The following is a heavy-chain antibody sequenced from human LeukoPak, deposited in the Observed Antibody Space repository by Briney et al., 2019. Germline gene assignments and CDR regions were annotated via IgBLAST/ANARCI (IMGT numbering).Heavy chain of an antibody. J-gene: IGHJ4*02. CDR3: ARDQGSLTRSWYTGY. D-gene: IGHD6-13*01. CDR1: GYTFTGYH. Sequence: ASVKVSCKASGYTFTGYHIHWVRQAPGQGLEWMGRINPYSGDTNFAQKFQGRVTMTRDTSTTTAYMDLSSLTPDDTAVCFCARDQGSLTRSWYTGYWGQGTQVTVSS. V-gene: IGHV1-2*06. CDR2: INPYSGDT.